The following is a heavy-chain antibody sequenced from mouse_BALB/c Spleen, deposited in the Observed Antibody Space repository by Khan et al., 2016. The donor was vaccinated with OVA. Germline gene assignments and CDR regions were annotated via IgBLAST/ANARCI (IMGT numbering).Heavy chain of an antibody. V-gene: IGHV1-87*01. CDR1: GYTFTSYW. CDR3: VRSWDSYYFDY. D-gene: IGHD4-1*01. J-gene: IGHJ2*01. CDR2: IYPGDGDT. Sequence: QVQLKQSGTELARPGASVKLSCKASGYTFTSYWMQWVKQRPGQGLEWIGAIYPGDGDTRYTQKFKGKATLTADKSSSTAYMQLSSLASEDSAVYYCVRSWDSYYFDYWGQGTTLTVSS.